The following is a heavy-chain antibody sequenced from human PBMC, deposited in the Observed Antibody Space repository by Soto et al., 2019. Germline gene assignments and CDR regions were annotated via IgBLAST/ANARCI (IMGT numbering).Heavy chain of an antibody. J-gene: IGHJ1*01. V-gene: IGHV1-69*13. CDR3: ARGRGDNYYDSSGYYAEYFQH. CDR1: GGTFSSYA. CDR2: IIPIFGTA. Sequence: SVKVSCKASGGTFSSYAISWVRQAPGQGLEWMGGIIPIFGTANYAQKFQGRVTITADESTSTAYMELSSLRSEDTAVYYCARGRGDNYYDSSGYYAEYFQHWGQGTLVTVSS. D-gene: IGHD3-22*01.